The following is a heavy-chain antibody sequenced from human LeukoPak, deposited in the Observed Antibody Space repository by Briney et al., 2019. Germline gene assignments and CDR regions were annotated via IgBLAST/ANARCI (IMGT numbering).Heavy chain of an antibody. D-gene: IGHD3-22*01. J-gene: IGHJ4*02. V-gene: IGHV3-23*01. CDR1: GFTFSSYA. CDR3: AKDDSSGYYSDYFDY. CDR2: ISGSGGST. Sequence: PGGSLRLSCAASGFTFSSYAMSWVRQAPGKGLEWVSAISGSGGSTYYADSVKGRFTISRDNSKNTLYLQMNSLGAEDTAVYYCAKDDSSGYYSDYFDYWGQGTLVTVSS.